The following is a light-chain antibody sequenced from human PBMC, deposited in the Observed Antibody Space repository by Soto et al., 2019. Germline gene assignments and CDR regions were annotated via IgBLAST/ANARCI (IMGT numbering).Light chain of an antibody. CDR3: QQYNNWPPWT. Sequence: EIVMTQSPATLSVSPGERATLSCRASQSVSSNLAWYQQKPGQAPRLLIYGASTRATGIPARFSGSGSGTEFTLTISSLQSEDFAVYYCQQYNNWPPWTLGGGTKVDIK. J-gene: IGKJ4*02. V-gene: IGKV3-15*01. CDR1: QSVSSN. CDR2: GAS.